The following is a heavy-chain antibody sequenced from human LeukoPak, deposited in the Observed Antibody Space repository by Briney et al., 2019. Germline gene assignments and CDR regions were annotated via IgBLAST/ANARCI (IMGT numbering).Heavy chain of an antibody. CDR3: ARERTLYVSGSGYGMDV. J-gene: IGHJ6*02. Sequence: GKSLRVSCAASGFAFSSYGMHWVRQAPGKGLEWVALIWYDGSNKYYADSVKGRFTISRDSSKNTLYLEMSRLRAEDTAVYFCARERTLYVSGSGYGMDVWGQGTTVTVSS. D-gene: IGHD3-10*01. CDR1: GFAFSSYG. V-gene: IGHV3-33*01. CDR2: IWYDGSNK.